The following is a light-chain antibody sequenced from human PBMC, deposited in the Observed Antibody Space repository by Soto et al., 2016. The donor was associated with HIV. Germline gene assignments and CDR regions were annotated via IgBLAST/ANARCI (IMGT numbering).Light chain of an antibody. J-gene: IGLJ2*01. CDR3: NSRDSSENPVI. V-gene: IGLV3-19*01. Sequence: SSELTQDPAVSVALGQTVRITCQGDSLKNYYASWYQQKPGQAPILVIYGKNSRPSGIPDRFSGSNSGNTASLTITGTQAEDEADYYCNSRDSSENPVIFGGGTKVTVL. CDR2: GKN. CDR1: SLKNYY.